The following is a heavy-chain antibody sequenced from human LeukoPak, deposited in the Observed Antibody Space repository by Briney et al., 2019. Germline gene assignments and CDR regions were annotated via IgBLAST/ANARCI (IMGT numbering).Heavy chain of an antibody. J-gene: IGHJ5*01. CDR3: ARHFDGKGSFDF. D-gene: IGHD4-23*01. CDR2: ISRDGSET. V-gene: IGHV3-74*01. Sequence: GWCLTLSCLASRFKFPSRWMHWVRQVPGRGLVWVARISRDGSETTNADSVKGRFTLSRDNVKQIVYLQIRSLRVEDTAVYYCARHFDGKGSFDFWGQEPRVSVST. CDR1: RFKFPSRW.